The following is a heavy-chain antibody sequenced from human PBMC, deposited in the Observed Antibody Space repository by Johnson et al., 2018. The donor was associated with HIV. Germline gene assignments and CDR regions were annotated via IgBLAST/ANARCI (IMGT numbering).Heavy chain of an antibody. Sequence: VQLVESGGGLVQPGRSLRLSCAASGFTFEDYALHWVRQAPGKGLEWVSTINSDGTSIFYADSVKGRFTLSRDNANNTLYLQMNSLRAEDTAVYYCAMEVDAFDIWGQGTMVTVSS. CDR1: GFTFEDYA. V-gene: IGHV3-9*01. CDR3: AMEVDAFDI. CDR2: INSDGTSI. J-gene: IGHJ3*02. D-gene: IGHD3-3*01.